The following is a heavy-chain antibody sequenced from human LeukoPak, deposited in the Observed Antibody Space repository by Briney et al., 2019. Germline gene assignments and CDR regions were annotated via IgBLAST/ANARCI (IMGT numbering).Heavy chain of an antibody. CDR2: INQDESRK. Sequence: GGSLRLSCAASGFTFSRFWMSWVRQAPGKGLEWVASINQDESRKHYSDSVRGRFTISRDNTRNSLFLHMDSLSVDDTAIYYCAKLIRDVTIYDFWGRGALVTVSS. CDR1: GFTFSRFW. J-gene: IGHJ2*01. D-gene: IGHD3/OR15-3a*01. V-gene: IGHV3-7*01. CDR3: AKLIRDVTIYDF.